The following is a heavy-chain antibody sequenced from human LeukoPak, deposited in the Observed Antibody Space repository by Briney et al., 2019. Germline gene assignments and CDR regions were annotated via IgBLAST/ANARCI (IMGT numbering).Heavy chain of an antibody. J-gene: IGHJ6*04. CDR1: GFTFSGSA. Sequence: GGSLRLCCAASGFTFSGSAMHWVRQASGKGLEWVSYISSSGSTIYYADSVKGRFTISRDNAKNSLYLQMNSLRAEDTAVYYCAELGITMIGGVWGKGTTVTISS. CDR3: AELGITMIGGV. CDR2: ISSSGSTI. D-gene: IGHD3-10*02. V-gene: IGHV3-48*03.